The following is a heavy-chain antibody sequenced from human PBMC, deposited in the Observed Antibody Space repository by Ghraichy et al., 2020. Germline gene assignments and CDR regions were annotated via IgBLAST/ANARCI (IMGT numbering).Heavy chain of an antibody. J-gene: IGHJ4*02. CDR1: GFTFSSYA. V-gene: IGHV3-23*01. Sequence: GALNISCAASGFTFSSYAMSWVRQAPGKGLEWVSAISGSGGSTYYADSVKGRFTISRDNSKNTLYLQMNSLRAEDTAVYYCAKGVDTAMGTDYWGQGTLVTVSS. CDR2: ISGSGGST. CDR3: AKGVDTAMGTDY. D-gene: IGHD5-18*01.